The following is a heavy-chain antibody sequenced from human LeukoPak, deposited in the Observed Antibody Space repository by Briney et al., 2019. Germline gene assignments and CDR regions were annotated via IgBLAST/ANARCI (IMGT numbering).Heavy chain of an antibody. CDR3: ARDLGRGWFDP. CDR1: GGSISSYY. Sequence: SETLSLTCTVSGGSISSYYWSWIRQPPGKGLEWIGYIYYSGSTNYNPSLKSRVTISVDTSKNQFSLKLSSVTAADTAVYHCARDLGRGWFDPWGQGTLVTVSS. CDR2: IYYSGST. J-gene: IGHJ5*02. D-gene: IGHD2-15*01. V-gene: IGHV4-59*01.